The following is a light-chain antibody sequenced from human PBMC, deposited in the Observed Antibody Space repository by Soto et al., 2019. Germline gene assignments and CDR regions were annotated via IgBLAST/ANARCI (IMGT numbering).Light chain of an antibody. CDR1: QSVLYSSNNKNY. CDR3: QQYYSKRT. CDR2: WAS. J-gene: IGKJ1*01. V-gene: IGKV4-1*01. Sequence: DIVMTQSPDSLAVSLGEKATINCKSSQSVLYSSNNKNYLAWYQQKPGQPPKLLIYWASTRESGVPDRFSGSGSGTDFTLTISSLQAEDVAVYYCQQYYSKRTFGQGTKVEIK.